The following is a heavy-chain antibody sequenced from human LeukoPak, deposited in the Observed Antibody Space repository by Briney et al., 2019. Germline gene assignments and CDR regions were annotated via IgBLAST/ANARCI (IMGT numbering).Heavy chain of an antibody. Sequence: QAPGQXXEXMGWXNPNSGNTGYAQKFQGRVTMTRNTSISTAYMELSSLRSEDTAVYYCARALGYYGSGISSGYWFDPWGQGTLVTVSS. D-gene: IGHD3-10*01. CDR2: XNPNSGNT. CDR3: ARALGYYGSGISSGYWFDP. J-gene: IGHJ5*02. V-gene: IGHV1-8*01.